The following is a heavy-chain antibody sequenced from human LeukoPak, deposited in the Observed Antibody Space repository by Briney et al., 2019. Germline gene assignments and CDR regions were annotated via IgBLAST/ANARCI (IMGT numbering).Heavy chain of an antibody. CDR2: INSDGSST. V-gene: IGHV3-74*01. D-gene: IGHD6-13*01. CDR1: GFTFSSYW. J-gene: IGHJ4*02. CDR3: ARDTGIAAAAYDDYFDY. Sequence: GGSLRLSCAASGFTFSSYWMHWVRQAPGKGLVWVSRINSDGSSTSYADSVKGRFTISRDNAKNSLYLQMNSLRAEDTAVYYCARDTGIAAAAYDDYFDYWGQGTLVTVSS.